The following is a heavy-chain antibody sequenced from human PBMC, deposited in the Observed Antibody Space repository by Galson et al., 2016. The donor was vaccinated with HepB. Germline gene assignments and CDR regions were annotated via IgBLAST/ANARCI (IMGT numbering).Heavy chain of an antibody. CDR2: INQDGSEK. CDR1: GFTFNSYW. J-gene: IGHJ6*02. Sequence: SLRLSCAVSGFTFNSYWMSWVRQAPGKGLEWVANINQDGSEKYYVDFVKGRFTISRDKAKNSLYLQMNSLRAEDTAVYYCAREQVPPAWESYYRSYYYGLDVWGQGTTVTVSS. CDR3: AREQVPPAWESYYRSYYYGLDV. D-gene: IGHD2-2*01. V-gene: IGHV3-7*03.